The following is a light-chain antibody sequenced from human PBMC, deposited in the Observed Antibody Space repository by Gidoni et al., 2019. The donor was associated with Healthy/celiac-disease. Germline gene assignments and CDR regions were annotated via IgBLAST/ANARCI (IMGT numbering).Light chain of an antibody. CDR3: QQYNNWPLCS. CDR2: GAS. J-gene: IGKJ2*04. Sequence: EIVMTQSPATLSVSLGERATLSCRASQSVSSNLAWYQQKPGQAPRLLIYGASIRATGIPARFSGSGYGTEFTLTISSLQSEDFAVYYCQQYNNWPLCSFGQGTKLEIK. CDR1: QSVSSN. V-gene: IGKV3D-15*01.